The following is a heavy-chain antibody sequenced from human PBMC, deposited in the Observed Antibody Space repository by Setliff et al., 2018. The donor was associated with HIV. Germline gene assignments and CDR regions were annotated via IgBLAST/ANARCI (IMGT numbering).Heavy chain of an antibody. CDR3: GVYYIYYYGMDV. Sequence: GGSLRLSCAVSGFTFISYGMYWVRQAPGKGLEWVAFIRYDGSYRYYVDSVKGRFTISRDNSKNTLYLQMNSLRAEDTAVYYCGVYYIYYYGMDVWGQGTTVTVSS. CDR2: IRYDGSYR. V-gene: IGHV3-30*02. D-gene: IGHD3-10*01. CDR1: GFTFISYG. J-gene: IGHJ6*02.